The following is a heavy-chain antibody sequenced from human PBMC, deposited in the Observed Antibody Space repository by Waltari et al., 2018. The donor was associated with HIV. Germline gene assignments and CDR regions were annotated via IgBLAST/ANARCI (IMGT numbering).Heavy chain of an antibody. CDR1: GVTLSNYR. V-gene: IGHV3-74*03. CDR3: ATKGKCDTTTSCSAPA. J-gene: IGHJ5*01. D-gene: IGHD2-2*02. Sequence: EVHLVESGGGLIQPGGSLRLSCAASGVTLSNYRMHLVRQAPGKGLVWVSGISYDGTTTMYADSVKGRFTISRDNARNTLSLQMNSLRAEDTAIYYCATKGKCDTTTSCSAPALGHGTMVTVSS. CDR2: ISYDGTTT.